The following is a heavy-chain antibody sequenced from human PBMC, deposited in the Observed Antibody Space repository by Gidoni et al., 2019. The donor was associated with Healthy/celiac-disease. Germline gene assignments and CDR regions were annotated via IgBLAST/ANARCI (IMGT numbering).Heavy chain of an antibody. CDR2: INHSGST. CDR3: ARGRAEIQPPRFDY. CDR1: GGSFSGYY. Sequence: QVQLQQWGAGLLKPSETLSLTCAVYGGSFSGYYWSWIRQPPGKGLEWIGEINHSGSTNYNPSLKSRVTISVDTSKNQFSLKLSSVTAADTAVYYCARGRAEIQPPRFDYWGQGTLVTVSS. D-gene: IGHD5-18*01. V-gene: IGHV4-34*01. J-gene: IGHJ4*02.